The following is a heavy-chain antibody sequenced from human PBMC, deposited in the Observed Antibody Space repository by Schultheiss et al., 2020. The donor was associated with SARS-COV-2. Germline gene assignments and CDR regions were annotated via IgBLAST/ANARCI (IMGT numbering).Heavy chain of an antibody. CDR1: GGSISSGGYY. CDR3: AREHDFWSGYSYYYMDV. V-gene: IGHV4-61*08. Sequence: SQTLSLTCTVSGGSISSGGYYWSWIRQHPGKGLEWIGYIYYSGSTSYNPSLKNPVTISVDTSKNQFSLKLSSVTAADTAVYYCAREHDFWSGYSYYYMDVWGKGTTVTVSS. J-gene: IGHJ6*03. D-gene: IGHD3-3*01. CDR2: IYYSGST.